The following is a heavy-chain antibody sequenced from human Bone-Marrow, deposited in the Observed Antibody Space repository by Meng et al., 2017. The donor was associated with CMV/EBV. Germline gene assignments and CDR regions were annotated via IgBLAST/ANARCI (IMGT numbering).Heavy chain of an antibody. D-gene: IGHD1-26*01. V-gene: IGHV4-38-2*02. CDR1: GYSISSGYY. CDR2: IYHSGST. Sequence: GSLRLSCTVSGYSISSGYYWGWIRQPPGKGLEWIGSIYHSGSTYYNPSLKSRVTISVDTSKNQFSLKLSSVTAADTAVYYCARFSVGATPPHGDYWGQGTLVTVSS. CDR3: ARFSVGATPPHGDY. J-gene: IGHJ4*02.